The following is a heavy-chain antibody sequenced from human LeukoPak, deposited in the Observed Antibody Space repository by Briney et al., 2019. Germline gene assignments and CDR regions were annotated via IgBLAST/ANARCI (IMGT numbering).Heavy chain of an antibody. CDR3: ARGIIAAAGPDY. Sequence: SETLSLTCTVSGGSISSYYWSWIRQPPGKGLEWIGYIYYSGSTNYNPSLKSRISISVDTSKNQFSLKLSSVTAADTAVYYCARGIIAAAGPDYWGQGTLVTVSS. D-gene: IGHD6-13*01. CDR1: GGSISSYY. J-gene: IGHJ4*02. CDR2: IYYSGST. V-gene: IGHV4-59*08.